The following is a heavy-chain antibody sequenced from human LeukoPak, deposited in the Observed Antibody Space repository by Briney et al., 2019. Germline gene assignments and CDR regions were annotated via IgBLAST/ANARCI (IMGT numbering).Heavy chain of an antibody. D-gene: IGHD1-26*01. CDR1: GYTFTGYY. V-gene: IGHV1-2*02. J-gene: IGHJ4*02. Sequence: ASVKVSCKASGYTFTGYYMHWVRQAPGQGLEWMGWINPNSGGTNYAQKFQGRVTMTRDTSISTVYMELSRLRSDDTAVYYCAKCSGSYLVDLDYWGQGTLVTVSS. CDR3: AKCSGSYLVDLDY. CDR2: INPNSGGT.